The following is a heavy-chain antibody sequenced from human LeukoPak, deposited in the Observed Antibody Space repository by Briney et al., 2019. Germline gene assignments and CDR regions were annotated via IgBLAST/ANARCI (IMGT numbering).Heavy chain of an antibody. Sequence: PGGSLRLSCAASGLIFTNAWMTWVRQSPGKGLEWIGRIKSHIDGVTTDYAAPVKGRFTISRDDSKNTVFLRMDSLKTEDTAVYYCVTGNYGGRAAFDFWGQGTLAIVSS. CDR1: GLIFTNAW. CDR2: IKSHIDGVTT. D-gene: IGHD3-10*01. J-gene: IGHJ4*02. CDR3: VTGNYGGRAAFDF. V-gene: IGHV3-15*01.